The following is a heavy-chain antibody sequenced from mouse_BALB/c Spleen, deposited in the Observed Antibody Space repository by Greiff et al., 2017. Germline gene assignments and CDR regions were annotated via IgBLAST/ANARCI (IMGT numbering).Heavy chain of an antibody. J-gene: IGHJ4*01. Sequence: QVQLQQSGAELVRPGTSVKVSCKASGYAFTNYLIEWVKQRPGQGLEWIGVINPGSGGTNYNEKFKGKATLTADKSSSTAYMQLSSLTSDDSAVYFCARRSVYYGNFYAMDYWGQGTSVTVSS. V-gene: IGHV1-54*03. CDR3: ARRSVYYGNFYAMDY. CDR2: INPGSGGT. CDR1: GYAFTNYL. D-gene: IGHD2-1*01.